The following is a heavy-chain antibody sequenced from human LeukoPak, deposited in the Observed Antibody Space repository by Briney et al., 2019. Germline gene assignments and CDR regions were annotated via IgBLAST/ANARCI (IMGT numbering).Heavy chain of an antibody. CDR3: ARTHPFDY. J-gene: IGHJ4*02. V-gene: IGHV3-7*03. CDR1: GFTFGSYW. Sequence: GGSLRLSCAASGFTFGSYWMTWVRQAPGKGLEWVANIKQDGSEKYYVDSVKGRITISRDNAKNSLYLQMNSLRAEDTAVYYCARTHPFDYWGQGTLVTVSS. CDR2: IKQDGSEK.